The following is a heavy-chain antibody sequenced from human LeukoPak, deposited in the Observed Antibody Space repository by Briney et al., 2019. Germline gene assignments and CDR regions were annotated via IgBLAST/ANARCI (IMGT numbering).Heavy chain of an antibody. D-gene: IGHD3-3*01. CDR2: SNLTGST. J-gene: IGHJ6*03. CDR1: GGSFSSFY. Sequence: SETLSLTCGVAGGSFSSFYWNWIRHTPGQGLELIGESNLTGSTNYYPSLTHYNPSLKSVVTISVDSSKNVLSLTVTAVTASDTGVYYCARIRHDPLEYGYYMDLWGKGTTVTVSS. V-gene: IGHV4-34*01. CDR3: ARIRHDPLEYGYYMDL.